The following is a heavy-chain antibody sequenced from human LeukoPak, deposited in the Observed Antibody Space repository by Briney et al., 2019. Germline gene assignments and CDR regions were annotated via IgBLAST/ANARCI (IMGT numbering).Heavy chain of an antibody. CDR3: ARDPKLYYYYYGMDV. Sequence: GGSLRLSCAASGFTFSSYWMHWVRQAPGKGLVWVSRINSDGSSTSYADSVKGRFTISRDNAKNTLYLQLNSLRAEDTAVYYCARDPKLYYYYYGMDVWGQGTTVTVSS. CDR2: INSDGSST. CDR1: GFTFSSYW. V-gene: IGHV3-74*01. J-gene: IGHJ6*02. D-gene: IGHD5-24*01.